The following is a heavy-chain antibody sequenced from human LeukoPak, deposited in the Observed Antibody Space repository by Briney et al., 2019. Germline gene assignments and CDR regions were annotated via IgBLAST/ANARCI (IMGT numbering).Heavy chain of an antibody. V-gene: IGHV3-15*01. CDR3: TSTIFGVVHDAFDI. D-gene: IGHD3-3*01. Sequence: GGSLRLSCAASGFTFSNAWMSWVRQAPGKGLEWVGRIKSKTDGGTTDYAAPVKGRFTISRDDSKNTLYLQMNSLKTEDTAVYYCTSTIFGVVHDAFDIWGQGTMVTVSS. J-gene: IGHJ3*02. CDR1: GFTFSNAW. CDR2: IKSKTDGGTT.